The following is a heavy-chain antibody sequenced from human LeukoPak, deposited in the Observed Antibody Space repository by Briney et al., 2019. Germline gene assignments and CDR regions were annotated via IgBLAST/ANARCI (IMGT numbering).Heavy chain of an antibody. CDR1: GFTFSSYS. Sequence: PGGSLTLSCAASGFTFSSYSMNWVRQAAGKGLEWVSSISSSSSYIYYADSVKGRFTISRDNAKNSLYLQMNSLRAEDTAVYYCARDPYGDYAEYFQHWGQGTLVTVPS. J-gene: IGHJ1*01. CDR3: ARDPYGDYAEYFQH. D-gene: IGHD4-17*01. CDR2: ISSSSSYI. V-gene: IGHV3-21*01.